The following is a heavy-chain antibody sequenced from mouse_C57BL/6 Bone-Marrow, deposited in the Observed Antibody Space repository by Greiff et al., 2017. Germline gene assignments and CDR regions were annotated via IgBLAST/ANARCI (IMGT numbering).Heavy chain of an antibody. V-gene: IGHV1-42*01. CDR3: ARDLLYYYGSSYFDY. D-gene: IGHD1-1*01. Sequence: LVESGPELVKPGASVKISCKASGYSFTGYYMNWVKQSPEKSLEWIGEINPSTGGTTYNQKFKAKATLTVDKSSSTAYMQLKSLTSEDSAVYYCARDLLYYYGSSYFDYWGQGTTLTVSS. CDR1: GYSFTGYY. CDR2: INPSTGGT. J-gene: IGHJ2*01.